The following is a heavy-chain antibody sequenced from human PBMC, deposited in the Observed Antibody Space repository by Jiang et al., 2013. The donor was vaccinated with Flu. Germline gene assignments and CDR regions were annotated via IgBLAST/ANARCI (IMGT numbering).Heavy chain of an antibody. CDR3: AKDDPFDY. Sequence: QLVESGGGLGYSLARSLRLSCAASGFTFDDYAMHWVRQAPGKGLEWVSGISWNSGSIGYADSVKGRFTISRDNAKNSLYLQMNSLRAEDTALYYCAKDDPFDYWGQGTLVTVSS. J-gene: IGHJ4*02. CDR2: ISWNSGSI. V-gene: IGHV3-9*01. CDR1: GFTFDDYA.